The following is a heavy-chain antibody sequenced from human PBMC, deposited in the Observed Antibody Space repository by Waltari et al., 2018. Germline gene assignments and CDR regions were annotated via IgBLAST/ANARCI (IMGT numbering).Heavy chain of an antibody. CDR3: ARPRGPYEPPRYFDL. V-gene: IGHV4-38-2*01. CDR2: IYHSGST. J-gene: IGHJ2*01. D-gene: IGHD3-10*01. CDR1: GYSISSGSY. Sequence: QVQLQESGPGLVKPSETLSLTCAVSGYSISSGSYWGWIRQPPGKGLEWIGSIYHSGSTYYNPSLKSRVTISVDTSKNQFSLKLSSVTAADTAVYYCARPRGPYEPPRYFDLWGRGTLVTVSS.